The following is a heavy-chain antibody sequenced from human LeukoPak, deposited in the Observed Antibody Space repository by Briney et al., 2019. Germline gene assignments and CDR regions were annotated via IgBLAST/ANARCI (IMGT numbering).Heavy chain of an antibody. D-gene: IGHD3-22*01. CDR1: GFTISGYA. J-gene: IGHJ6*02. Sequence: PGGSLRLSCAASGFTISGYAMHWVRQAPGKGLEWVAIISYDGSNKYYADSVKGRFTISRDNSKNTMYLQMNSLRAEDTAVYYCARDRYYYDSSGYWGREEDYSYYGMDVWGQGTTVTVSS. V-gene: IGHV3-30-3*01. CDR2: ISYDGSNK. CDR3: ARDRYYYDSSGYWGREEDYSYYGMDV.